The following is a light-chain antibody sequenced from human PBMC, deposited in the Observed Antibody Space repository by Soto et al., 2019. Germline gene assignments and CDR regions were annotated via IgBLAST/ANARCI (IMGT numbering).Light chain of an antibody. Sequence: EIVLTQSPGTLSLSPGERATLSCRASQSVSSSYLAWYQQTPGQAPRLLIYGASSRATGIPDRFSGGGSATYFTLTISRLEPEVFAVYYCQQDGSSSTFGQGTKVDIK. J-gene: IGKJ1*01. CDR3: QQDGSSST. CDR1: QSVSSSY. V-gene: IGKV3-20*01. CDR2: GAS.